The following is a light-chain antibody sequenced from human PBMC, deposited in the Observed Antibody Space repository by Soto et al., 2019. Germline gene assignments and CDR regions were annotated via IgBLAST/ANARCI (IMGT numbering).Light chain of an antibody. CDR2: DVN. J-gene: IGLJ1*01. V-gene: IGLV2-14*01. CDR3: SSYTSSSSYV. CDR1: SSDVGGYNY. Sequence: QSALTQPASVSGSPGQSITISCTGTSSDVGGYNYVSWYQQHPGKAPKLMIYDVNNRPSGVSNRFSGSKSGNTASLNISGLQAEDEAEYYCSSYTSSSSYVFGTGTKVTVL.